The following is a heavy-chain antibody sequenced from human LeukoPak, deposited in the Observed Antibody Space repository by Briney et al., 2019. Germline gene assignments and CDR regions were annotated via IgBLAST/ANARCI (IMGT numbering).Heavy chain of an antibody. Sequence: ASVKVSCKASGGTFSSYAISWVRQAPGQGLEWMGGIIPIFGTANYAQKFQGRVTITADESTSTAYMELSSLRSEDTALYYCAKGSRTDYDTNGYYDYFDYWGQGTPVTVSS. CDR3: AKGSRTDYDTNGYYDYFDY. J-gene: IGHJ4*02. V-gene: IGHV1-69*13. CDR1: GGTFSSYA. D-gene: IGHD3-22*01. CDR2: IIPIFGTA.